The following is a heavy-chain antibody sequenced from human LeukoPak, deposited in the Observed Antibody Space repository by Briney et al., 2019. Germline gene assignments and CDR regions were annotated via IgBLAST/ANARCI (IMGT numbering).Heavy chain of an antibody. Sequence: SETLSLTCTVSGGSISSYYWSWIRQPPGKGLEWIGYIYYSGSTNYNPSLKSRVTISVDTSKNQFSLKLSSVIAADTAVYYCASQERFGEFYWFDPWGQGTLVTVSS. V-gene: IGHV4-59*01. CDR3: ASQERFGEFYWFDP. CDR2: IYYSGST. J-gene: IGHJ5*02. D-gene: IGHD3-10*01. CDR1: GGSISSYY.